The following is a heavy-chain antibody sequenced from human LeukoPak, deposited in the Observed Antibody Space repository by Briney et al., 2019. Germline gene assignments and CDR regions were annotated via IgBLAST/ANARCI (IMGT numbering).Heavy chain of an antibody. CDR3: TRTRPYYYDSSGYCDM. Sequence: SGPALVKPTQTLTLTCTFSGFSLRTTGMCVSWIRQPPGKALEWLARIDWDDDKYYNTSLKTRLTISKDTSKNQVVLTMTNMDPVDTATYYCTRTRPYYYDSSGYCDMWGQGTMVTVSS. CDR1: GFSLRTTGMC. V-gene: IGHV2-70*11. D-gene: IGHD3-22*01. J-gene: IGHJ3*02. CDR2: IDWDDDK.